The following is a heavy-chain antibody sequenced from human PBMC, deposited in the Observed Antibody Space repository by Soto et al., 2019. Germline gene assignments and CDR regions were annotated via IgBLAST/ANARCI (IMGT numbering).Heavy chain of an antibody. J-gene: IGHJ5*02. CDR1: GFTFSSYG. CDR2: IWYDGSNK. D-gene: IGHD3-16*01. V-gene: IGHV3-33*01. Sequence: QVQLVESGGGVVQPGRSLRLSCAASGFTFSSYGMHWVRQAPGKGLEWVAVIWYDGSNKYYADSVKGRFTISRDNSKNPLYLQMNSLRAEDTAVYYCAREGMGLDPWGQGTLVTVSS. CDR3: AREGMGLDP.